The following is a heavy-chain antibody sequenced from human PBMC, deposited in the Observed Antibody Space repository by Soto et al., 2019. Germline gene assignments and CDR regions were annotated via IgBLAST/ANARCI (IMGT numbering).Heavy chain of an antibody. V-gene: IGHV1-18*01. Sequence: QVQLVQSGAEVKTPGASVKVSCKASGYTFTSYSISWMRQAPGQGLEWMGWINAFNGNTNYAPKFQGRVTMTTDTATSITYIAVGSQKSHDTPVYYCGRDWDNRCWGGGRGMDVWGQGTTVIVSS. CDR1: GYTFTSYS. CDR3: GRDWDNRCWGGGRGMDV. CDR2: INAFNGNT. D-gene: IGHD3-16*01. J-gene: IGHJ6*02.